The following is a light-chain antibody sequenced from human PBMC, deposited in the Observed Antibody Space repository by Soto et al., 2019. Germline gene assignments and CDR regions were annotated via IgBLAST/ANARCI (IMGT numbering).Light chain of an antibody. V-gene: IGLV2-8*01. Sequence: QSALTQPPSASGSPGQSVTISCTGTSSDVGGYNYVSWYQQHPGKAPKLLIFEVSRRPSGVPDRFSGSKSGNTASLTVSGLQVDDEADYYCSSYEGSNNPVIFGGGTKLTVL. J-gene: IGLJ2*01. CDR2: EVS. CDR1: SSDVGGYNY. CDR3: SSYEGSNNPVI.